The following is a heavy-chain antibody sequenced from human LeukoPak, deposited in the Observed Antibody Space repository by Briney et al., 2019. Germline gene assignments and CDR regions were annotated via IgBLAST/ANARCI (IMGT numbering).Heavy chain of an antibody. CDR1: GDSVPSNSAT. CDR3: AAGHNFDY. J-gene: IGHJ4*02. Sequence: SQTLSLTCASSGDSVPSNSATWNWIRQSPSRGLEWLGRTYYRSKWYNEYAESVKSRMAINPDTSKNQFSLQLNSVAPADTAVYYCAAGHNFDYWVQGTLVTVSS. V-gene: IGHV6-1*01. CDR2: TYYRSKWYN. D-gene: IGHD6-19*01.